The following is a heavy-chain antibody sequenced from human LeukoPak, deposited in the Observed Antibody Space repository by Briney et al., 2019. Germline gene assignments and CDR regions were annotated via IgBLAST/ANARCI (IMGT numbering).Heavy chain of an antibody. Sequence: SETLSLTCTVSVYSISSGYYWGWIRQPPGKGREWIGSIYHSGSTYYNPSLKSRVTISVDTSKNKFSLKLSAVTAADTAVYYCARASGSGIDLSAWGQGTLVTVSS. V-gene: IGHV4-38-2*02. D-gene: IGHD3-10*01. J-gene: IGHJ5*02. CDR2: IYHSGST. CDR3: ARASGSGIDLSA. CDR1: VYSISSGYY.